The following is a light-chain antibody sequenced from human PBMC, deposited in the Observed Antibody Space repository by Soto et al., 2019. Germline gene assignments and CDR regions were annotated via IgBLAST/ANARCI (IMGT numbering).Light chain of an antibody. J-gene: IGKJ1*01. CDR1: QSFGSSY. CDR3: QQYGSSPWT. V-gene: IGKV3-20*01. Sequence: EIVLTQSPGTLSLSPGERATLSCRASQSFGSSYLAWYQQTPGQAPRLLIYGTSSRTTAIPDRFSGSVSATDVTLTISRLEPEDFAVYYCQQYGSSPWTFGQGTKVEIK. CDR2: GTS.